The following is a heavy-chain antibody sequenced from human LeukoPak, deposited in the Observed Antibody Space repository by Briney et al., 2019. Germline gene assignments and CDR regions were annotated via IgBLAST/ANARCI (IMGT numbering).Heavy chain of an antibody. Sequence: SETLSLTCTVSGGSISSGSYYWSWIRQPAGKGLEWIGRIYTSGSTDYNPSLKSRVTISVGTSKNQFSLKLSSVTAADTAVYYCARTPWGFFDYWGQGTLVTVSS. V-gene: IGHV4-61*02. J-gene: IGHJ4*02. D-gene: IGHD7-27*01. CDR2: IYTSGST. CDR1: GGSISSGSYY. CDR3: ARTPWGFFDY.